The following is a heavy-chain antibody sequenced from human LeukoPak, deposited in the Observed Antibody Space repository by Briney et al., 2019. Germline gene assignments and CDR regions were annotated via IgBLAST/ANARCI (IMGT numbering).Heavy chain of an antibody. J-gene: IGHJ4*02. CDR1: GYTFTSYG. CDR3: ARAPWTKYCSSTSCYPFDY. D-gene: IGHD2-2*01. V-gene: IGHV1-18*01. Sequence: GASVKVSCKASGYTFTSYGISWVRQAPGQGLEWMGWISAYNGNTNYAQKLQGRVTMTTDTSTSTAYMELRSLRSDDTAVYYCARAPWTKYCSSTSCYPFDYWGQGTLVTVSS. CDR2: ISAYNGNT.